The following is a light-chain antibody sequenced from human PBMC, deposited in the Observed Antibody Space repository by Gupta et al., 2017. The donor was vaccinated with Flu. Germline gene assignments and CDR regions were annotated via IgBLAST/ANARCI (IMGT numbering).Light chain of an antibody. V-gene: IGKV2-30*02. CDR2: VVS. CDR1: QALVHTDGNTY. CDR3: MQATHWPHT. J-gene: IGKJ2*01. Sequence: ISCRSSQALVHTDGNTYLNWYQQRPGQPPRRLIYVVSNRDSGVPERFSGSGSGTDFTLKISRVEAEDAVIYYCMQATHWPHTFGQGTKLEIK.